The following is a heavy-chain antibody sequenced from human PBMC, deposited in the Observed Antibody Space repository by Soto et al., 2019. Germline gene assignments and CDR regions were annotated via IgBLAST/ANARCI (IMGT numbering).Heavy chain of an antibody. D-gene: IGHD1-26*01. CDR2: ISHDGGNE. CDR1: GFTFSSYG. CDR3: AKDRYSGTYPTDFDY. Sequence: QVQLVQSGGGVVQPGRSLRLSCAGSGFTFSSYGIHWVRQAPGKGLEWVALISHDGGNEKYTESVKDRFTISRDDSHNVAYLQMSSLRTEDTAMYYCAKDRYSGTYPTDFDYWGQGSLVTVSS. V-gene: IGHV3-30*18. J-gene: IGHJ4*02.